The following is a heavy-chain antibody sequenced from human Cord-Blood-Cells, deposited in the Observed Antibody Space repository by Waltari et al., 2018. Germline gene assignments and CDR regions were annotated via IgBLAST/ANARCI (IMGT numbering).Heavy chain of an antibody. CDR1: GFTFDDYA. CDR2: ISGNSGSI. CDR3: AKDGVAGAYYYYYGMDV. Sequence: EVQLVESGGGLVQPGRSLRLSCAASGFTFDDYAMHWVRQAPGKGLEWVSGISGNSGSIGDADSVKGRFTISRDNAKNSLYLQMNSLRAEDTALYYCAKDGVAGAYYYYYGMDVWGQGTTVTVSS. D-gene: IGHD3-16*01. J-gene: IGHJ6*02. V-gene: IGHV3-9*01.